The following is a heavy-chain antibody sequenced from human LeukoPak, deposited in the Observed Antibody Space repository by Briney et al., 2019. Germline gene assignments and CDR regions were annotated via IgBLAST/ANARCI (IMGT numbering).Heavy chain of an antibody. CDR3: ARYRVGVYYGSRTPRSNWFDP. Sequence: PGGSLRLSCAASGFTFSSYSMNWVRQAPGKRLEWVSSISSSSSYICYADSVKGRFTISRDNAKNSLYLQMNSLRAEDTAVYYCARYRVGVYYGSRTPRSNWFDPWGQGTLVTVSS. J-gene: IGHJ5*02. D-gene: IGHD3-10*01. CDR2: ISSSSSYI. V-gene: IGHV3-21*01. CDR1: GFTFSSYS.